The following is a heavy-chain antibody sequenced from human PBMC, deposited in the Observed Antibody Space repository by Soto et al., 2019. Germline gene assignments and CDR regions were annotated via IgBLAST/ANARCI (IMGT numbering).Heavy chain of an antibody. CDR2: IIPIFGTA. CDR3: ARVAARPSPPYYYYGMDV. CDR1: GGTFSSYA. J-gene: IGHJ6*02. D-gene: IGHD6-6*01. V-gene: IGHV1-69*01. Sequence: QVQLVQPGAEVKKPGSSVKVSCKASGGTFSSYAISWVRQAPGQGLEWMGGIIPIFGTANYAQKFQGRVTITADESTSTAYMELSSLRSEDTAVYYCARVAARPSPPYYYYGMDVWGQGTTVTVSS.